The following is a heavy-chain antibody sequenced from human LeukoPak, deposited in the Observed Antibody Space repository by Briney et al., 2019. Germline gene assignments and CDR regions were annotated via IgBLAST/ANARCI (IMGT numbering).Heavy chain of an antibody. D-gene: IGHD1-26*01. J-gene: IGHJ4*02. CDR2: IYYSGTT. Sequence: PSETLSLTCTVSSDSISSYYWSWIRQPPGKGLEWIGYIYYSGTTKYNPSLKSRVTISIDTSKNQFSLKLSSVTAADTAVYYCARGDLGSSPTYFDYWGQGTLVTVSS. CDR1: SDSISSYY. V-gene: IGHV4-59*12. CDR3: ARGDLGSSPTYFDY.